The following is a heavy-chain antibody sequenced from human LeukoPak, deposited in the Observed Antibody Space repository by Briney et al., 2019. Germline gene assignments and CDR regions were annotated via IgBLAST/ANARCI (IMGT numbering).Heavy chain of an antibody. CDR3: ARDIVVVVAATEGLDY. V-gene: IGHV1-69*04. J-gene: IGHJ4*02. CDR2: IIPILGIA. D-gene: IGHD2-15*01. Sequence: GASVKVSCKASGGTFSSYAISWVRQAPGQGLEWMGRIIPILGIANYAQKFQGRVTITADKSTSTAYMELSSLRSEDTAVYYCARDIVVVVAATEGLDYWGQGTLVTVSS. CDR1: GGTFSSYA.